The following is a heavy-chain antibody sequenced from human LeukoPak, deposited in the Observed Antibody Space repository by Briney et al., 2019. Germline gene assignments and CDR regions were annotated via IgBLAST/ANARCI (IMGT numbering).Heavy chain of an antibody. CDR2: IWYDGSNK. V-gene: IGHV3-30*02. J-gene: IGHJ4*02. D-gene: IGHD3-9*01. CDR3: AKPTRITIFSAFDY. Sequence: GESLKISCAASGFTFSSYGMHWVRQAPGKGLEWVAVIWYDGSNKYYADSVKGRFTISRDNSKNTLYLQMNSLRAEDTAVYYCAKPTRITIFSAFDYWGQGTLVTVSS. CDR1: GFTFSSYG.